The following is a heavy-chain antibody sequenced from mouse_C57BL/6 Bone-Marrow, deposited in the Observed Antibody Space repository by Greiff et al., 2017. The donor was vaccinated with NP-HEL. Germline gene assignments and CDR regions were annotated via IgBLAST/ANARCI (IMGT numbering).Heavy chain of an antibody. CDR3: AGWSGNYGDFAY. J-gene: IGHJ3*01. CDR1: GYAFTNYL. V-gene: IGHV1-54*01. CDR2: INPGSGGT. D-gene: IGHD2-1*01. Sequence: QVQLQQSGAELVRPGTSVKVSCKASGYAFTNYLIEWVKQRPGQGLEWIGVINPGSGGTNYNEKFKGKATLTADKSSSTAYMQRSSLTSEDSAVYFCAGWSGNYGDFAYWGQGTLVTVSA.